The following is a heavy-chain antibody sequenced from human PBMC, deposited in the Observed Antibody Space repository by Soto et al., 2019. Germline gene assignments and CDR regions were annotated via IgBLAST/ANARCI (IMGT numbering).Heavy chain of an antibody. CDR1: GGSFSGYY. J-gene: IGHJ6*02. D-gene: IGHD5-12*01. Sequence: SETLSLPCAVYGGSFSGYYWSGIRQPPGKGLEWIGEINHSGSTNYNPSLKSRVTISVDTSKNQFSLKLSSVTAADTAVYYCARVGVDGIGYGPDDYYYLMDVWAQGTTVTVSS. CDR3: ARVGVDGIGYGPDDYYYLMDV. V-gene: IGHV4-34*01. CDR2: INHSGST.